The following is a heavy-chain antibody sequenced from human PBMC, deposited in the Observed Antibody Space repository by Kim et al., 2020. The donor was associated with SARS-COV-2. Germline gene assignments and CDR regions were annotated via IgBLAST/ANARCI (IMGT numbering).Heavy chain of an antibody. CDR3: SRALVTASAFDV. D-gene: IGHD2-2*01. CDR1: GYSFTNYG. Sequence: ASVKVSCATSGYSFTNYGISWVRQAPGQGLEWMGWISGYNGHTNYAQNFQGRVTLTTDSSTAYMELRSLRYDDAAVYYCSRALVTASAFDVCGQGSMVTV. CDR2: ISGYNGHT. V-gene: IGHV1-18*01. J-gene: IGHJ3*01.